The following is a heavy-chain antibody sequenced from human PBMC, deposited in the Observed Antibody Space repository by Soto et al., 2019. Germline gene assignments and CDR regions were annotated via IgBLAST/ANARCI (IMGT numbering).Heavy chain of an antibody. V-gene: IGHV1-2*02. D-gene: IGHD6-19*01. CDR3: ARRVVAGPLYFDY. Sequence: ASVKVSCKASGYTFTGYYMHWVRQAPGQGLGWMGWINPNSGGTNYAQKFQGRVTMTRDTSISTAYMELSRLRSDDTAVYYCARRVVAGPLYFDYWGQGTLVTVSS. J-gene: IGHJ4*02. CDR2: INPNSGGT. CDR1: GYTFTGYY.